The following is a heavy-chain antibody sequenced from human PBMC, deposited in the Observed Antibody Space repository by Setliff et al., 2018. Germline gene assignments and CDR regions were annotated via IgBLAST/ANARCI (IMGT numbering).Heavy chain of an antibody. CDR2: LSGTGGST. V-gene: IGHV3-23*01. Sequence: PGGSVRLSCAASGFTFSSYAMSWVRQAPGKGLDWVSALSGTGGSTYYADSVKGRFTISRDNSKNTLYLQINSLRVEDTALYYCAKESGFWSGLSLDNWGQGTLVTVSS. J-gene: IGHJ4*02. CDR3: AKESGFWSGLSLDN. D-gene: IGHD3-3*01. CDR1: GFTFSSYA.